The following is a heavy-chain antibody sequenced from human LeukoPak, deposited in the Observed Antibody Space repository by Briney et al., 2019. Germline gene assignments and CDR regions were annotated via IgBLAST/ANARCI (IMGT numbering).Heavy chain of an antibody. CDR2: IYYSGDT. J-gene: IGHJ4*02. CDR3: ARSAGSTMFIDY. Sequence: SETLSLTCTVSGGSISPYYWSWIRQPPGKGLEWLGYIYYSGDTDYNPSLKSRVVISVDTSKNNISLKLMSVTAADTAVYYCARSAGSTMFIDYWGQGTLVTVSS. D-gene: IGHD3-10*02. CDR1: GGSISPYY. V-gene: IGHV4-59*01.